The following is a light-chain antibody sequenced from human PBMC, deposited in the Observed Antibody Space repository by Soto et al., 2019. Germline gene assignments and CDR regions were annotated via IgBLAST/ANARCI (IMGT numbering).Light chain of an antibody. Sequence: IQMTQSPSSLSASVGDRVPITCRPSQSISRYLNWYQQKPGKAPNLLIYVAASLQSEVPSRFSGSGSGTDFTLTITRLQPEDFATYYCQQSYGTPITFGQGTRLEIK. CDR2: VAA. J-gene: IGKJ5*01. CDR3: QQSYGTPIT. V-gene: IGKV1-39*01. CDR1: QSISRY.